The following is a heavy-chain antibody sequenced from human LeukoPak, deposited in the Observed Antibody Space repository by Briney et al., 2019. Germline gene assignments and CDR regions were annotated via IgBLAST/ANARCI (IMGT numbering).Heavy chain of an antibody. D-gene: IGHD1-1*01. CDR2: FFYSGST. J-gene: IGHJ4*02. CDR3: ARAPGSAYNAYYFDY. V-gene: IGHV4-31*03. Sequence: SETLSLTCTVSGATISSGGYFWGWIRQHPWKGLKWMGYFFYSGSTYYNPSLKSRVTISVDTSKNQISLKLSSVTAADTAVYYCARAPGSAYNAYYFDYWGQGTLVTVSS. CDR1: GATISSGGYF.